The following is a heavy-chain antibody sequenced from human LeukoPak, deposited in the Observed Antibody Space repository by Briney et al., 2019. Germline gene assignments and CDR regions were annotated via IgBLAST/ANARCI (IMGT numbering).Heavy chain of an antibody. V-gene: IGHV5-51*01. J-gene: IGHJ6*02. Sequence: GESLKISCKGSGYSFTNYCIGWVRQMPGKGLEGMGIIYPGDSDVRYSTSFQGPVTISADKSISTAYLEWSSLKAWDTAMYFWARRQNSDFYSSGMDVWGQGTTVTVSS. D-gene: IGHD3-3*01. CDR3: ARRQNSDFYSSGMDV. CDR1: GYSFTNYC. CDR2: IYPGDSDV.